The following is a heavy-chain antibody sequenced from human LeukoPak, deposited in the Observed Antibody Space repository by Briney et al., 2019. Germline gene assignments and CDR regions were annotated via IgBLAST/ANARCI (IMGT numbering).Heavy chain of an antibody. CDR3: ARRMVLDYDIPNAGNAFDI. Sequence: GGSLRLSCAASGFTFSSYAMSWVRQAPGKGLEWVSAISGSGGSTYYADSVKGRFTISRDNSKNTLYLQMNSLRAEDTAVYYCARRMVLDYDIPNAGNAFDIWGQGTMVTVSS. CDR1: GFTFSSYA. J-gene: IGHJ3*02. V-gene: IGHV3-23*01. CDR2: ISGSGGST. D-gene: IGHD3-9*01.